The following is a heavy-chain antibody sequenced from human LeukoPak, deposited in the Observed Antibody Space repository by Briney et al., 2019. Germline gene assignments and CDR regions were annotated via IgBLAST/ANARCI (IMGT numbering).Heavy chain of an antibody. CDR3: ARVVQTAKTFDI. V-gene: IGHV4-31*03. D-gene: IGHD4/OR15-4a*01. J-gene: IGHJ3*02. Sequence: SETLSLTCTVSGGSISSGIYYWSWIRQHPGKGLEWIGYIYYSGSTDSKPSLKSRVTMSVDTSVNQFFLKLDSVTAADTAVYYCARVVQTAKTFDIWGQGTMVTVSS. CDR1: GGSISSGIYY. CDR2: IYYSGST.